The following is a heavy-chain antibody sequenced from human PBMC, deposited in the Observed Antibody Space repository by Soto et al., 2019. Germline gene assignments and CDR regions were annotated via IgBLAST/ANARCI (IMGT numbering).Heavy chain of an antibody. D-gene: IGHD2-15*01. CDR2: IYYSGST. Sequence: PSETLSLTCTVSGVSISSYYWSLIRQPPGKGLEWIGYIYYSGSTNYNPSLKSRVTISVDTSKNQFSLKLSSVTAADTAVYYCAREIPLPYCSGGSCYSRWFDPWGQGTLVTVSS. CDR1: GVSISSYY. V-gene: IGHV4-59*01. J-gene: IGHJ5*02. CDR3: AREIPLPYCSGGSCYSRWFDP.